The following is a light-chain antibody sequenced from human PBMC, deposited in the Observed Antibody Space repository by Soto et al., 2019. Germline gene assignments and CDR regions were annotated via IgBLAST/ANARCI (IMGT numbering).Light chain of an antibody. Sequence: DIQMTHSPSTLSASVGDRVTITCRASQSISSSLAWYHQKPGKAPKLLIYKASSLESGVPSRFSGSGSGTEFTLTISSLQPDDFATYYCQQYNSYPWTFGQGTKVDIK. CDR3: QQYNSYPWT. V-gene: IGKV1-5*03. CDR2: KAS. CDR1: QSISSS. J-gene: IGKJ1*01.